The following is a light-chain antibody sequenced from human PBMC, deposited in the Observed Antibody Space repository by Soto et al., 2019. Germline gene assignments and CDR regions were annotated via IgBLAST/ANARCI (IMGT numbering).Light chain of an antibody. Sequence: DIQMTQSPSSLSASIGDRVTITCRASQSISNLNWYQQKPGKAPKLLIYAASSLQSGVPSRFSGSGSGTDFTLTISSLQPEDFATYYCQQSYSTPYTFGQGTKLEIK. CDR1: QSISN. CDR2: AAS. CDR3: QQSYSTPYT. V-gene: IGKV1-39*01. J-gene: IGKJ2*01.